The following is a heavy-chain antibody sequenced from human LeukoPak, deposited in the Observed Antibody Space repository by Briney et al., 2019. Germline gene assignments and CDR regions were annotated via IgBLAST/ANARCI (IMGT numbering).Heavy chain of an antibody. V-gene: IGHV3-21*01. J-gene: IGHJ5*02. D-gene: IGHD3-10*01. CDR3: ASYGSGSYPQFDP. CDR1: AFTFSSYS. CDR2: ISSSSSYI. Sequence: GGSLRLSCAPSAFTFSSYSMNWVRQAPGKGLEWVSSISSSSSYIYYADSVKGRFTISKDNAKNSLYLQMNSLRAEDTAVYYCASYGSGSYPQFDPWGQGTLVTVSS.